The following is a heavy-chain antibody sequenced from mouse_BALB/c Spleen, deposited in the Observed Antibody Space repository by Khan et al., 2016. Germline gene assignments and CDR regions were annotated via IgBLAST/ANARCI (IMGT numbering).Heavy chain of an antibody. CDR2: FDPANGNT. CDR3: ARWGLPIYWYFDV. V-gene: IGHV14-3*02. J-gene: IGHJ1*01. CDR1: GFNIKDTY. Sequence: VRLQQSGAELVKPGASVKLSCTTSGFNIKDTYMHWVKQRPEQGLEWIGRFDPANGNTKYDPKFQGKATITADKYSNTAYLQLSSLTSEDTAVYYCARWGLPIYWYFDVWGAGTTVTVSS. D-gene: IGHD2-2*01.